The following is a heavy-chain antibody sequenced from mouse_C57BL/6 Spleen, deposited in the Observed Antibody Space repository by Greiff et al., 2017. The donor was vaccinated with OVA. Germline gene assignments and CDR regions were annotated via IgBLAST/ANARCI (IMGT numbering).Heavy chain of an antibody. CDR2: IYPGSGST. CDR3: ATEVGYSNFYAMDY. J-gene: IGHJ4*01. CDR1: GYTFTSYW. Sequence: VKLQQPGAELVKPGASVKMSCKASGYTFTSYWITWVKQRPGQGLEWIGDIYPGSGSTNYNEKFKSKATLTVDTSSSTAYMQLSSLTSEDSAVYYCATEVGYSNFYAMDYWGQGTSVTVSS. D-gene: IGHD2-5*01. V-gene: IGHV1-55*01.